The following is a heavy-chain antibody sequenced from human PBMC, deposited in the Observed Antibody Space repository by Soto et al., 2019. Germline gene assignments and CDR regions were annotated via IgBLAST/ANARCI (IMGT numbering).Heavy chain of an antibody. Sequence: QVQLQESGPGLVKPSETLSLTCTVSGGSISSYYWSWIRQPAGKGLAWIGRIYTSGSTNYNPSLKSRVSRSVDTSKNQFSLKLSSVTAADTAVYYCARDRLGGDAFDIWGQGTMVTVSS. CDR3: ARDRLGGDAFDI. CDR1: GGSISSYY. J-gene: IGHJ3*02. CDR2: IYTSGST. D-gene: IGHD1-26*01. V-gene: IGHV4-4*07.